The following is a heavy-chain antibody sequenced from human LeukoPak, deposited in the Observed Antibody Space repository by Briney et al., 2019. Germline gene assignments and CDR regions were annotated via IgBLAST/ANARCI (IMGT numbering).Heavy chain of an antibody. J-gene: IGHJ4*02. CDR1: GFTVSTKY. D-gene: IGHD2-2*01. CDR2: IYSSGTT. V-gene: IGHV3-53*01. Sequence: GGSLRLSCAASGFTVSTKYMSWVRQAPGKGLEWVSLIYSSGTTYYADSVKGRFPISRDNSKNSLYLQMNSLRAEDTAVYYCARVGGVPAAHFDYWGQGTLVTVPS. CDR3: ARVGGVPAAHFDY.